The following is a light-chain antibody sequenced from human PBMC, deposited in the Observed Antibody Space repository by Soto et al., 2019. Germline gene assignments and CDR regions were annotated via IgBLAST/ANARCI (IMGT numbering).Light chain of an antibody. V-gene: IGLV2-8*01. Sequence: QSALTQPPSASGSPGQSVTISCTGTSSDVGGYNYVSWYQQHPGKAPKLMIYEVSKRPSGVPDRFSGSKSGNTASLTVSGLEAEEEADYCCSSYAGSNNRVFGTGTKVTVL. CDR2: EVS. CDR1: SSDVGGYNY. J-gene: IGLJ1*01. CDR3: SSYAGSNNRV.